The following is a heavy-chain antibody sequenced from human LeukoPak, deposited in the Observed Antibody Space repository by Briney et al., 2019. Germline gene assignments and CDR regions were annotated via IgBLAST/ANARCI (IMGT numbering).Heavy chain of an antibody. J-gene: IGHJ3*02. V-gene: IGHV3-21*01. CDR3: ARGRLRNAFDI. D-gene: IGHD6-25*01. CDR2: ISSSSSYI. Sequence: GGSLRLSCAASGFIFSSYWMAWVRQAPGKGLEWVSSISSSSSYIYYADSVKGRFTISRDNAKNSLYLQMNSLRAEDTAVYYCARGRLRNAFDIWGQGTMVTVSS. CDR1: GFIFSSYW.